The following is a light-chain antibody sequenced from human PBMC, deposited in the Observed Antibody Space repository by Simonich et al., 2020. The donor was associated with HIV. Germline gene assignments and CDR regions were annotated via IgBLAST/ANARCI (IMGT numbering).Light chain of an antibody. J-gene: IGKJ3*01. CDR2: GAS. Sequence: EIVMTQSPATLSVSTGGRATLTRRASQSVNRNVAWYQEKPSQAPRLFIYGASTRATGIPARFSGSGSGTEFTLTISSMQSEDFAVYYCQQYNNWPPFTFGPGTKVDIK. CDR3: QQYNNWPPFT. CDR1: QSVNRN. V-gene: IGKV3-15*01.